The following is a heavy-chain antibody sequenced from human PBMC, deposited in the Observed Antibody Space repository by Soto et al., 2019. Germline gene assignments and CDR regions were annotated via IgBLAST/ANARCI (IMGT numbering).Heavy chain of an antibody. CDR2: ISGSGGST. CDR1: GFTFSSYA. J-gene: IGHJ4*02. CDR3: AKDRFYGDYLVSFYFDY. D-gene: IGHD4-17*01. Sequence: PGGSLRLSCAASGFTFSSYAMSWVRQAPGKGLEWVSAISGSGGSTYYADSVKGRFTISRDNSKNTLYLQMNSLRAEDTAVYYCAKDRFYGDYLVSFYFDYWGQGTLVTVSS. V-gene: IGHV3-23*01.